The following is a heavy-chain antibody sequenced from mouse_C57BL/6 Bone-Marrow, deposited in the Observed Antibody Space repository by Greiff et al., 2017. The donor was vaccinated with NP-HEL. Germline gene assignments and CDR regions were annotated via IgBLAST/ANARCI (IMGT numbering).Heavy chain of an antibody. V-gene: IGHV1-69*01. CDR1: GYTFTSYW. Sequence: VKLQQPGAELVMPGASVKLSCKASGYTFTSYWMHWVKQRPGQGLEWIGEIDPSDSYTNYNQKFKGKSTLTVDKSSSTAYMQLSSLTSEDSAVYYCATQVYSNYVAYWGQGTLVTVSA. D-gene: IGHD2-5*01. CDR2: IDPSDSYT. J-gene: IGHJ3*01. CDR3: ATQVYSNYVAY.